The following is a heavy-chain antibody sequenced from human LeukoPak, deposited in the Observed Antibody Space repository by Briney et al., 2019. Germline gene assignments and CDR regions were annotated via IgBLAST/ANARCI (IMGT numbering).Heavy chain of an antibody. J-gene: IGHJ5*02. V-gene: IGHV1-8*03. Sequence: ASVKVSCKASGYTFARYHIDWVRQATGQGLEWIGGMNPNSGATAYAQKFQGRVTITRDTSTSTAFMEVSSLRSEDTAVYYCARMYYYDGSGSSVNWFDPWGQGTLVTVSS. D-gene: IGHD3-22*01. CDR2: MNPNSGAT. CDR3: ARMYYYDGSGSSVNWFDP. CDR1: GYTFARYH.